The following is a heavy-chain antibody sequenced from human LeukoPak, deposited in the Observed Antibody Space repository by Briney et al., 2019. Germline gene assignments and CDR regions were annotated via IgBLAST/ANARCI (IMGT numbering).Heavy chain of an antibody. CDR2: IYYSGTT. CDR1: GGSISSYY. J-gene: IGHJ4*02. CDR3: ARHRGTGCNPVDY. D-gene: IGHD1-1*01. V-gene: IGHV4-59*08. Sequence: SSETLSLTCTVSGGSISSYYWSWIRQPPGRRLEWIGYIYYSGTTNYNPSLKSRVTISVDTSKNQLSLKLSSVTASDTVIYYCARHRGTGCNPVDYWGQGTLVTVSS.